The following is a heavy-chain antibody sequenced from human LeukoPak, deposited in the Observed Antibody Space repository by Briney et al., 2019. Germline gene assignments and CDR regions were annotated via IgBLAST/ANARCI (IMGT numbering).Heavy chain of an antibody. J-gene: IGHJ4*02. D-gene: IGHD4-17*01. V-gene: IGHV1-69*04. CDR1: GYTFTSYG. CDR2: IIPILGIA. Sequence: SVKVSCKASGYTFTSYGISWVRQAPGQGLEWMGRIIPILGIANYAQKFQGRVTITADKSTNTAYMELSSLRSEDTAVYYCARDDGDSRWWGQGTLVTVSS. CDR3: ARDDGDSRW.